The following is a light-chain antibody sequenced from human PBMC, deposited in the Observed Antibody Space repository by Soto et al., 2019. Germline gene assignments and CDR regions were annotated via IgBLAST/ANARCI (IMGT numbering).Light chain of an antibody. J-gene: IGKJ5*01. CDR3: QKLNSYPIT. CDR2: AAS. V-gene: IGKV1-9*01. CDR1: QGISSY. Sequence: DIQLTQSPSFLSASVGYRVTITCRASQGISSYLAWYQQKPGKAPKLLIYAASTLQSGVPSRFSGSGSGTEFTLTISSLQPEDFATYYCQKLNSYPITCGQGKRREIK.